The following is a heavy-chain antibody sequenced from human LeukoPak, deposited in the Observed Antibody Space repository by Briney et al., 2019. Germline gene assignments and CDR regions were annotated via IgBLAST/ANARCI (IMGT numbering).Heavy chain of an antibody. CDR1: GFTFSSYS. CDR3: ARDRREYVWGIEYYYGMDV. Sequence: PGGSLRLSCAASGFTFSSYSMNWVRQAPGKGPEWVSSISSSSSYIYYADSVKGRFTISRDNAKNSLYLQMNSLRAEDTAVYYCARDRREYVWGIEYYYGMDVWGQGTTVTVSS. J-gene: IGHJ6*02. CDR2: ISSSSSYI. V-gene: IGHV3-21*01. D-gene: IGHD3-16*01.